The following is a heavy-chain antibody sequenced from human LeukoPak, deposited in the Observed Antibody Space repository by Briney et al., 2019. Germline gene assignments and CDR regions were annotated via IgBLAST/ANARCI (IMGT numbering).Heavy chain of an antibody. CDR2: INHSGST. CDR1: GGSISSGGYY. J-gene: IGHJ4*02. CDR3: ARGGRYQLLYIADY. D-gene: IGHD2-2*02. V-gene: IGHV4-39*07. Sequence: SETLSLTCTVSGGSISSGGYYWSWIRQPPGKGLEWIGEINHSGSTNYNPSLKSRVTISVDTSKNQFSLKLSSVTAADTAVYYCARGGRYQLLYIADYWGQGTLVTVSS.